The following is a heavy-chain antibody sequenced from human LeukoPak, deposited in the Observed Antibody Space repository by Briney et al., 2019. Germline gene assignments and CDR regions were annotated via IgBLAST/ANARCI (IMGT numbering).Heavy chain of an antibody. V-gene: IGHV3-48*03. Sequence: GGSLRLSCAASGFTFSSYEMNWVRQAPGKGLEWVSYISSSGSTIYYADSVKGRFTISRDNAKNSLYLQMNSLRAEDTAVYYCARVGGYEVSDYWGQGTLVTVSS. CDR2: ISSSGSTI. CDR3: ARVGGYEVSDY. CDR1: GFTFSSYE. D-gene: IGHD5-12*01. J-gene: IGHJ4*02.